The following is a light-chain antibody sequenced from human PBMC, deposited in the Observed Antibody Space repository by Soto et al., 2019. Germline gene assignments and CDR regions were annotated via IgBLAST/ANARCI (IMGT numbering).Light chain of an antibody. CDR1: SSDIGAYNH. J-gene: IGLJ2*01. CDR3: SSFTSTSTLL. CDR2: DVS. V-gene: IGLV2-14*01. Sequence: QAVVTQPASVSGSPGQSITISCTGTSSDIGAYNHVSWYQHHPGKAPKLIIYDVSNRPSGVSDRFSGSRSGDAASLTISGLQSEDEADYYCSSFTSTSTLLFGGGTQLTVL.